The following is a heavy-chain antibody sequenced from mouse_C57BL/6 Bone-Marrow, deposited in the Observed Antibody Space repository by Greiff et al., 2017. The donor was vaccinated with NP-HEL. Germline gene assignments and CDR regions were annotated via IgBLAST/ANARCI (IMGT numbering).Heavy chain of an antibody. Sequence: EVKLMESEGGLVQPGSSMKLSCTASGFTFSDYYMAWVRQVPEKGLEWVANINYDGSSTYYLDSLKSRFIISRDNAKNILYLRMSSLKSEDTATYYCARGLAWFAYWGQGTLVTVSA. CDR1: GFTFSDYY. V-gene: IGHV5-16*01. D-gene: IGHD4-1*01. J-gene: IGHJ3*01. CDR3: ARGLAWFAY. CDR2: INYDGSST.